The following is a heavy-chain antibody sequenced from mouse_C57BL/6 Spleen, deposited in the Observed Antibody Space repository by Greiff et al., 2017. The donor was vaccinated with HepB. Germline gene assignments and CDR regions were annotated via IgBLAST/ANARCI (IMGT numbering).Heavy chain of an antibody. CDR3: ARGGDGYYENFDY. CDR2: ISSGSSTI. J-gene: IGHJ2*01. Sequence: EVQRVESGGGLVKPGGSLKLSCAASGFTFSDYGMHWVRQAPEKGLEWVAYISSGSSTIYYADTVKGRFTISRDNAKNTLFLQMTSLRSEDTAMYYCARGGDGYYENFDYWGQGTTLTVSS. V-gene: IGHV5-17*01. D-gene: IGHD2-3*01. CDR1: GFTFSDYG.